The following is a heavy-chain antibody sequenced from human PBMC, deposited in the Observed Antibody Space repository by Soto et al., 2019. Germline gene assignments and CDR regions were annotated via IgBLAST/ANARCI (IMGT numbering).Heavy chain of an antibody. CDR1: GYTLTELS. Sequence: ASVKVSCKVSGYTLTELSMHWVRQAPGKGLEWMGGFDPEDGETIYAQKFQGRVTMTEDTSTDTDYMELSSLRSEDTAVYYCATKAGETYYYDSSGYRRYYYGMDVWGQGTTVTVSS. CDR3: ATKAGETYYYDSSGYRRYYYGMDV. D-gene: IGHD3-22*01. J-gene: IGHJ6*02. CDR2: FDPEDGET. V-gene: IGHV1-24*01.